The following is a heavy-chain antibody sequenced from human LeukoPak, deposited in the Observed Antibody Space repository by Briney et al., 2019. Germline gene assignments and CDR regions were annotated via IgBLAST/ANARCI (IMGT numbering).Heavy chain of an antibody. CDR3: ARGPSGYHNT. CDR1: GFTFSKYS. CDR2: ISSSSSYI. D-gene: IGHD5-12*01. J-gene: IGHJ4*02. V-gene: IGHV3-21*01. Sequence: GGSLRLSCAASGFTFSKYSMDWVRQAPGKGLEWVSSISSSSSYIYYADSVKGRFTISRDSAKNSLYLQMNSLRAEDTAVYYCARGPSGYHNTGGQGTLVTVSS.